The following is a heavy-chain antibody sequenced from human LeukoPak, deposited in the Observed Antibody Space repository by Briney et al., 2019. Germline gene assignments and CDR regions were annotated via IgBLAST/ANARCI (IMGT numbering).Heavy chain of an antibody. CDR3: ARGDWQYINNWSNWFDP. J-gene: IGHJ5*02. CDR2: VDSSGTT. D-gene: IGHD1-1*01. V-gene: IGHV4-61*02. Sequence: SETLSLTCTVSGGSIRSGSYFWTWIRQPAGKALEWIGRVDSSGTTNYNPSLKSRVTISVDPSKNQFSLKLSSVTAADTAVYYCARGDWQYINNWSNWFDPWGQGTLVTVSS. CDR1: GGSIRSGSYF.